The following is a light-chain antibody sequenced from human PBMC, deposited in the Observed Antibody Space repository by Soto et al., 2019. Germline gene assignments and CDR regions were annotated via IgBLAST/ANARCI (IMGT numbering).Light chain of an antibody. CDR2: DAS. V-gene: IGKV3-11*01. J-gene: IGKJ5*01. CDR3: HQYDSWT. Sequence: EIVLTQSPATLSLSPGERATLSCRASQSVGSYLAWYQQKPGQAPRLLIYDASNRAAGVPARFSGSGSGTDFTLTISSLEPEDFAVYYCHQYDSWTFGQGTRLEIK. CDR1: QSVGSY.